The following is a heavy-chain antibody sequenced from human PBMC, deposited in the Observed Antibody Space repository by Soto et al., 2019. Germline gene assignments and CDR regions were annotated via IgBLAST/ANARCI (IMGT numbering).Heavy chain of an antibody. CDR2: INPSGGST. CDR1: GYTFTSYY. CDR3: AREGPYGDYERKSIEPIYYYYGMDV. V-gene: IGHV1-46*01. J-gene: IGHJ6*02. Sequence: ASVKVSCKASGYTFTSYYMHCVRQAPGQGLEWMGIINPSGGSTSYAQKFQGRVTMTRDTSTSTVYMELSSLRSEGTAVYYCAREGPYGDYERKSIEPIYYYYGMDVWGQGTTVTVSS. D-gene: IGHD4-17*01.